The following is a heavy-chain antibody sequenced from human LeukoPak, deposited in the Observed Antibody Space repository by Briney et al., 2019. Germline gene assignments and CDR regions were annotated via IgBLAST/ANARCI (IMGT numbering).Heavy chain of an antibody. CDR1: GYTFTSYD. D-gene: IGHD6-13*01. V-gene: IGHV1-8*01. J-gene: IGHJ6*02. Sequence: ASVKVSCKASGYTFTSYDINWVRQATGQGLEWMGWMNPNSGNTGYAQKFQGRVTMTRNTSISTAYMELSSLRSEDTAVYYCAREKVAAGYYYYGMDAWGQGTTVTVSS. CDR2: MNPNSGNT. CDR3: AREKVAAGYYYYGMDA.